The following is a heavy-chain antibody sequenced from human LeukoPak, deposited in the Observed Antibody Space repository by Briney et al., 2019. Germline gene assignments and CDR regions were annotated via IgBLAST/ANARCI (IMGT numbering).Heavy chain of an antibody. CDR2: INWDGSNT. Sequence: GGSLRLSCAASGFTFDNYGMSWVRQAPGKGLEWVSGINWDGSNTGYADSVKGRFTISRDNAKNSLYLQMNSLRAEDTAMYHCARVRRICGRPLDYWGQGTLVTVSS. V-gene: IGHV3-20*01. CDR1: GFTFDNYG. J-gene: IGHJ4*02. D-gene: IGHD2-21*01. CDR3: ARVRRICGRPLDY.